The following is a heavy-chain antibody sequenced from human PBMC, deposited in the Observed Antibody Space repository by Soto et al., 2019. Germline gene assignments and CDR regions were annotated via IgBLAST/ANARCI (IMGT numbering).Heavy chain of an antibody. J-gene: IGHJ5*02. CDR1: GGSFSGYY. CDR2: INYRGST. CDR3: ATTNWNHNWFDP. D-gene: IGHD1-1*01. Sequence: QVQLQQWGAGLLKSSETLSLTCAVFGGSFSGYYWSWIRQPPGKGLEWIGEINYRGSTNYNPSLNSRVTISVDTSNNQFSLKLSSVTSADTAVYYCATTNWNHNWFDPWGQGTLVTVSS. V-gene: IGHV4-34*02.